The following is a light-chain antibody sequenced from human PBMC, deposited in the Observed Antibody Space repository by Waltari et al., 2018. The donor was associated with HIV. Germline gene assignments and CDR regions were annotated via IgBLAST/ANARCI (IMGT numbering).Light chain of an antibody. CDR1: KSVLYSSDNSNY. CDR2: WAS. J-gene: IGKJ2*01. CDR3: HQYNSTHT. V-gene: IGKV4-1*01. Sequence: DIVMTQSSASMAVSLGERVTIHCRSSKSVLYSSDNSNYLAWYQQKPGQPPKLLIYWASTRESVVPDLFSGSGSGTDFALTISSLQAEDVAVYYCHQYNSTHTFGQGTKLEI.